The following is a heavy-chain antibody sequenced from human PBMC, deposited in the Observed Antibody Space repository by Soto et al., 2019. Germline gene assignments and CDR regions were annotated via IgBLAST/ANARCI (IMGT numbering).Heavy chain of an antibody. V-gene: IGHV3-53*01. Sequence: GGSLRLSCAASGFTVSSNYMSWVRQAPGKGLEWVSVIYSGGSTYYADSVKGRFTISRDNSKNTLYLQMNSLRAEDTAVYYCARELGGYYNYYYGMDVWGQGTTVTVSS. CDR2: IYSGGST. D-gene: IGHD2-15*01. J-gene: IGHJ6*02. CDR3: ARELGGYYNYYYGMDV. CDR1: GFTVSSNY.